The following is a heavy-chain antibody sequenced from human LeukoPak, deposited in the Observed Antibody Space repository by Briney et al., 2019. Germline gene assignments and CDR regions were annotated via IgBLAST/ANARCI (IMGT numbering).Heavy chain of an antibody. Sequence: GGSLRLSCAASGFTFSSYWMSWVRQAPGKGLEWVANIKQDGREKSYVDSVKGRLTISRDNAKNSLYLQMNSLRAEDTAVYYCARDPSRLYSSSRYTEDWFDPWGQGTLVTVSS. CDR3: ARDPSRLYSSSRYTEDWFDP. J-gene: IGHJ5*02. CDR1: GFTFSSYW. D-gene: IGHD6-13*01. V-gene: IGHV3-7*01. CDR2: IKQDGREK.